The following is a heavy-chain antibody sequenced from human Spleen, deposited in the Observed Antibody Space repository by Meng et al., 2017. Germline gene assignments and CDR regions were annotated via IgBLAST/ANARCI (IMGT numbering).Heavy chain of an antibody. CDR2: INHSGST. CDR1: GGPFSDYY. Sequence: QVQIQQWGAGLLKPSETLSLTCVVSGGPFSDYYWSWIRQPPGKGLEWIGEINHSGSTNYNPSLESRATISVDTSQNNLSLKLSSVTAADSAVYYCARGPTTMAHDFDYWGQGTLVTVSS. V-gene: IGHV4-34*01. D-gene: IGHD4-11*01. J-gene: IGHJ4*02. CDR3: ARGPTTMAHDFDY.